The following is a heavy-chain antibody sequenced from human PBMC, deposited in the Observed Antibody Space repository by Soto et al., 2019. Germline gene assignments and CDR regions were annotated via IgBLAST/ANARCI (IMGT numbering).Heavy chain of an antibody. CDR1: GFTFSSSD. V-gene: IGHV3-23*01. Sequence: EVQLLDSGGGLVQPGGSLRLSCEASGFTFSSSDMCWVRQAPGKGLEWISSITTSGARTFHADSVKGRFTISRDNSKNTLYLQMNSLRVDDTAVYFCAKGGGGDHGDWGQGTPVAVSS. J-gene: IGHJ4*02. D-gene: IGHD2-21*02. CDR2: ITTSGART. CDR3: AKGGGGDHGD.